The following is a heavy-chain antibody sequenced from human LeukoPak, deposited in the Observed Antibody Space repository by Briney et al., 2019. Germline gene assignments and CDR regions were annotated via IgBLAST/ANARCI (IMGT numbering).Heavy chain of an antibody. Sequence: PSETLSLTCTVSGGSISSYYWSWIRQPPGKGLEWIGYIYYSGSTNYNPSLKSRVTISVDTSKNQFSLKLSSVTAADTAVYYCARDVAVAGPFDYWGQGTLVTVSS. CDR2: IYYSGST. CDR1: GGSISSYY. D-gene: IGHD6-19*01. J-gene: IGHJ4*02. CDR3: ARDVAVAGPFDY. V-gene: IGHV4-59*12.